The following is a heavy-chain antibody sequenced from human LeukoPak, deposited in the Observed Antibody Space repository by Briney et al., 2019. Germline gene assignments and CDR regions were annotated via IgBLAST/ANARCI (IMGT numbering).Heavy chain of an antibody. CDR3: ARTIRGYGMDV. V-gene: IGHV3-53*01. CDR1: GHTVSSND. Sequence: GGSLRLSCAASGHTVSSNDMSWVRQAPGKGLEWVSVIYSGGSTYYADSVKGRFTISRDNSRNTLYLQMNSLRAEDTAVYYCARTIRGYGMDVWGQGTTVTVSS. J-gene: IGHJ6*02. CDR2: IYSGGST. D-gene: IGHD3-9*01.